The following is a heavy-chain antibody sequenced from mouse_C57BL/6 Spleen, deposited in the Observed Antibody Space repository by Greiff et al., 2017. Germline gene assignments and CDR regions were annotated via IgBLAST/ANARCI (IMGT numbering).Heavy chain of an antibody. D-gene: IGHD2-1*01. Sequence: VQLQQSGAELARPGASVKLSCKASGYTFTSYGISWVKQRTGQGLEWIGEIYPRSGNTYYNEKFKGKATLTADKSSSTAYMELRSLTSEDSAVYFCARGRIHDGNSYFDVWGTGTTVTVSS. CDR3: ARGRIHDGNSYFDV. CDR1: GYTFTSYG. J-gene: IGHJ1*03. CDR2: IYPRSGNT. V-gene: IGHV1-81*01.